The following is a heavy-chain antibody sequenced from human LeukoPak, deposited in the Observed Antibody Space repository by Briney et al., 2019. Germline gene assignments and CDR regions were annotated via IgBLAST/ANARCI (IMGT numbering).Heavy chain of an antibody. D-gene: IGHD6-13*01. CDR3: ARDVRVKQQLTIRGSDYFYYMDV. Sequence: SVKVSCKASGGTFSSFALSWVRQAPGQGLGWMGGIIPIFGTATYAQKFQGRFTIYSDASTSTDYMELSSLRSEDTAVYYCARDVRVKQQLTIRGSDYFYYMDVWGNGTTVIVSS. J-gene: IGHJ6*03. CDR2: IIPIFGTA. V-gene: IGHV1-69*13. CDR1: GGTFSSFA.